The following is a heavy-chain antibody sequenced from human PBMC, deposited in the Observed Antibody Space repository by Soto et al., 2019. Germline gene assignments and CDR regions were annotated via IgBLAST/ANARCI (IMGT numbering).Heavy chain of an antibody. V-gene: IGHV4-30-4*01. CDR1: GDSISNLDYF. CDR3: ARGRYCLTGRCFPNWFDS. J-gene: IGHJ5*01. Sequence: SETLSLTCSVSGDSISNLDYFWAWIRQPPGQALEYIGYIYKSATTYYNPSFESRVAISVDTSKSQFSLNVTSMTAADTAVYFCARGRYCLTGRCFPNWFDSWGQGALVTVSS. CDR2: IYKSATT. D-gene: IGHD7-27*01.